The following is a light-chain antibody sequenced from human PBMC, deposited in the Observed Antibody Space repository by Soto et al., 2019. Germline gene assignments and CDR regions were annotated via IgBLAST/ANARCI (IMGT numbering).Light chain of an antibody. Sequence: EIVMTQSQATLSVSPGERATLSCRASQSVSSNLAWYQQKPGQAPRLLIYGASTRATGIPARFSGSGSGTEFTLTISSLQSEDFAVYYCQQYNNWPSWMFGQGTKVKSN. CDR3: QQYNNWPSWM. CDR2: GAS. CDR1: QSVSSN. J-gene: IGKJ1*01. V-gene: IGKV3-15*01.